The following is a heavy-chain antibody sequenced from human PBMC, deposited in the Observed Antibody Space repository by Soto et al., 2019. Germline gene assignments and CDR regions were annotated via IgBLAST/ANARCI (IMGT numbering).Heavy chain of an antibody. J-gene: IGHJ5*02. CDR3: ARATPGHRSSYNWFDP. CDR1: GYTFTSYG. Sequence: QVQLVQSGAEVKKPAASVKVSCKASGYTFTSYGISWVRQAPGQGLEWMGWISAYNGNTNYAQKLQGRVTMTTDTSTSTAYMELRSLRSDDTAVYYCARATPGHRSSYNWFDPWGQGTLVTVSS. CDR2: ISAYNGNT. D-gene: IGHD1-1*01. V-gene: IGHV1-18*01.